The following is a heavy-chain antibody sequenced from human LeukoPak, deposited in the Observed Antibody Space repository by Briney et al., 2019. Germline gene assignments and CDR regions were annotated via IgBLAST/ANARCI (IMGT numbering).Heavy chain of an antibody. V-gene: IGHV3-23*01. D-gene: IGHD3-22*01. J-gene: IGHJ4*02. CDR3: AKYSHDSSGSYDY. CDR1: GFTFSSYA. CDR2: ISGSGSDGST. Sequence: GGSLRLSCAASGFTFSSYAMSWVRQAPGKGLEWVSGISGSGSDGSTYYADSVKGRFTISRDNSKNTLYLQMNSLRAEDTAVYYYAKYSHDSSGSYDYWGQGTLVTVSS.